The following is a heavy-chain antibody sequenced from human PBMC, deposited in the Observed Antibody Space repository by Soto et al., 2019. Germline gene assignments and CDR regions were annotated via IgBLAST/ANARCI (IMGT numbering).Heavy chain of an antibody. CDR3: AKLIVVVPAAMEDGGSYFDY. CDR1: GFTFSSYG. V-gene: IGHV3-30*18. D-gene: IGHD2-2*01. Sequence: QVQLVESGGGVVQPGRSLRLSCAASGFTFSSYGMHWVRQAPGKGLEWVAVISYDGSNKYYADSVKGRFTISRDNSKNTLYLQMNSLRAEDTAVYYCAKLIVVVPAAMEDGGSYFDYWGQGTLVTVSS. CDR2: ISYDGSNK. J-gene: IGHJ4*02.